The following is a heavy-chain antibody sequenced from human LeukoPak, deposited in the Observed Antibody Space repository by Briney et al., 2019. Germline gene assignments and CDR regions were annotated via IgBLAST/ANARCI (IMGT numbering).Heavy chain of an antibody. CDR1: GYTFTGYY. CDR3: AREEGSSLAYLDY. J-gene: IGHJ4*02. CDR2: INPNSGGT. D-gene: IGHD6-13*01. Sequence: ASVKVSCKASGYTFTGYYKHWVRQAPGQGLEWMGWINPNSGGTNYAQKFQGWVTMTRDTSISTAYMELSRLRSDDTAVYYCAREEGSSLAYLDYWGQGTLVTVSS. V-gene: IGHV1-2*04.